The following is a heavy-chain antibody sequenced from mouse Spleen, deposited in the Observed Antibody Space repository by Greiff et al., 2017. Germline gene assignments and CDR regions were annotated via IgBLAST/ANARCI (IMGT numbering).Heavy chain of an antibody. V-gene: IGHV5-9-3*01. CDR2: ISSGGGNT. J-gene: IGHJ3*01. D-gene: IGHD1-1*01. Sequence: EVQRVESGGGLVKLGGSLKLSCAASGFTFSSYAMSWVRQTPEKRLEWVATISSGGGNTYYPDSVKGRFTISRDNAKNTLYLQMSSLKSEDTAMYYCARRDYGSSPFAYWGQGTLVTVSA. CDR3: ARRDYGSSPFAY. CDR1: GFTFSSYA.